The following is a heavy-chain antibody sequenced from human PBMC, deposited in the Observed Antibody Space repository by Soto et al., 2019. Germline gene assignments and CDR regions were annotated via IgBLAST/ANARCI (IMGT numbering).Heavy chain of an antibody. CDR1: GFIFSDYS. CDR2: ISSTSSYI. V-gene: IGHV3-21*01. Sequence: GGSLRLSCAASGFIFSDYSMNWVRQAPGKGLEWVSSISSTSSYIYYADSLKGRFTIFRDNAKNSLYLQMNSLRVEDAAVYYCARDRGRIVPAAYYYYGMDVWGQGTTVTVSS. CDR3: ARDRGRIVPAAYYYYGMDV. D-gene: IGHD2-2*01. J-gene: IGHJ6*02.